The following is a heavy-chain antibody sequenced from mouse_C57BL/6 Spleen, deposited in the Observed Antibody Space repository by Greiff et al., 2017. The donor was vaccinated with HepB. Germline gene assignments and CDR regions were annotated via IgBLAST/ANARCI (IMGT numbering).Heavy chain of an antibody. CDR2: IHPNSGST. J-gene: IGHJ2*01. V-gene: IGHV1-64*01. CDR3: RYYYGSSFFDY. Sequence: QVQLQQPGAELVKPGASVKLSCKASGYTFTSYWMHWVKQRPGQGLEWIGMIHPNSGSTNYNEKFKSKATLTVDKYSSTAYMQLSSLTSEDSAVDYCRYYYGSSFFDYWGQGTTLTVSS. CDR1: GYTFTSYW. D-gene: IGHD1-1*01.